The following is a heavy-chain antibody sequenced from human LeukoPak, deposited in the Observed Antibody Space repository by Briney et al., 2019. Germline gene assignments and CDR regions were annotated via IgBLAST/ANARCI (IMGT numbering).Heavy chain of an antibody. D-gene: IGHD6-13*01. CDR3: ARDRGAAAGMNWFDP. Sequence: PSETLSLTCTVSGGXISSYYCSWIRQPPGKEREWIGYIYHSGNTRCNPSLKSRVTISVDTSKNEFSLRLTSVTAADTAFYYCARDRGAAAGMNWFDPWGQGILVTVSS. V-gene: IGHV4-59*01. J-gene: IGHJ5*02. CDR1: GGXISSYY. CDR2: IYHSGNT.